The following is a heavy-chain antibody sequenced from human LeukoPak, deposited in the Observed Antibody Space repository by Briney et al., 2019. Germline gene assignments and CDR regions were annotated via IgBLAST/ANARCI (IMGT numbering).Heavy chain of an antibody. D-gene: IGHD7-27*01. CDR2: IKTDGSQI. V-gene: IGHV3-7*01. CDR3: ARDLNWETY. J-gene: IGHJ4*02. CDR1: GFTFSDYY. Sequence: QTGGSLRLSCAASGFTFSDYYMSWIRQAPGKGLEWVANIKTDGSQIYYVDSVKGRFTISRDNAKNSLYLQMNSLRVEDTAVYYCARDLNWETYWGQGTLVSVSS.